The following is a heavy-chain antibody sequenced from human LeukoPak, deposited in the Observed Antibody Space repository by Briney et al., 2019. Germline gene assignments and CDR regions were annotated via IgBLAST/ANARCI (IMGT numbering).Heavy chain of an antibody. CDR3: ARDLQSIAAAGFFDY. Sequence: GGSLRLSCALSRVTFSTYSMNWVRQAPGKGLEWVSYISSRISTKYYANSVKGQFTISRDNTKDTLYLQMNSLRGEDTAVYYCARDLQSIAAAGFFDYWGQGTLVTVSS. CDR2: ISSRISTK. D-gene: IGHD6-13*01. CDR1: RVTFSTYS. J-gene: IGHJ4*02. V-gene: IGHV3-48*01.